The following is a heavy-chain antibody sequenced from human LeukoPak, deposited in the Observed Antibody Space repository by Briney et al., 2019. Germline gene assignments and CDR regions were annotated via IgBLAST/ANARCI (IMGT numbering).Heavy chain of an antibody. D-gene: IGHD6-13*01. J-gene: IGHJ3*02. CDR1: GGTFSSYA. CDR2: IIPIFGTA. V-gene: IGHV1-69*06. CDR3: ARHREQQLLVTDAFDI. Sequence: ASVKVSCKASGGTFSSYAFSWVRQAPGQGLEWMGGIIPIFGTADYAQKFQGRVTITADTSTSTAYMDLSSLRSEDTAVYFCARHREQQLLVTDAFDIWGQGTMVTVSS.